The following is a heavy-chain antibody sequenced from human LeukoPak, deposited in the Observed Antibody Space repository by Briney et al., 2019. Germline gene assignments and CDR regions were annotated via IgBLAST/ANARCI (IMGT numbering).Heavy chain of an antibody. D-gene: IGHD6-19*01. CDR2: INKDGSDT. CDR1: GFSFSSSW. CDR3: GYGSGWIFDF. Sequence: GGSLRLSCAASGFSFSSSWMTWVRQAPGRGLEWVANINKDGSDTQYVASVKGRFTISRDNAKKSLYLQLDTLRAEDTAVYYCGYGSGWIFDFRGQGTLVTVSS. J-gene: IGHJ4*02. V-gene: IGHV3-7*05.